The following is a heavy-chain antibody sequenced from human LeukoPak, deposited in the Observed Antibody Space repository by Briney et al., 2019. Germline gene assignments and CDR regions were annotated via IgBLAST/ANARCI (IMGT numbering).Heavy chain of an antibody. D-gene: IGHD3-22*01. CDR2: ISPYNGNT. J-gene: IGHJ4*02. CDR1: GYTFTGYY. Sequence: GASVKVSCKASGYTFTGYYMHWVRQAPGQGLEWMGWISPYNGNTNYAQKFQGRVTMTTDTSTSTAYMALRSLRSDDAAVYYCARSPRSDTSGYHYNYWGQGTLVTVSS. CDR3: ARSPRSDTSGYHYNY. V-gene: IGHV1-18*04.